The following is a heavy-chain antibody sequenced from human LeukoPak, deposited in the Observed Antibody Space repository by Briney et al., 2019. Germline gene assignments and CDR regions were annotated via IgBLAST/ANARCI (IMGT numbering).Heavy chain of an antibody. CDR1: GGTFSSYA. CDR2: IIPILGIA. CDR3: ARVWLHWGYDDY. Sequence: GASVKVSCKASGGTFSSYAISWVRQAPGQGLEWMGRIIPILGIANYAQKFQGRVTITADKSTSTAYMELSSLRSEDTAVYYCARVWLHWGYDDYWGQGTLVTVSS. V-gene: IGHV1-69*04. D-gene: IGHD5-24*01. J-gene: IGHJ4*02.